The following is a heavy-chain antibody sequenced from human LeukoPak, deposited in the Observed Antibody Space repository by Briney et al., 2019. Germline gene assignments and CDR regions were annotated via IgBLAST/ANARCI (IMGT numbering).Heavy chain of an antibody. CDR1: GYTFTRYY. V-gene: IGHV1-2*02. D-gene: IGHD2-2*01. CDR3: ARDIVLVPARTYFDY. CDR2: INPNSGGT. Sequence: ASVKVSCKASGYTFTRYYMHWVRQAPGQGLEWMGWINPNSGGTNYAQKFRGRVTMTRDTSISTVYMELSRLRSDDTAVYYCARDIVLVPARTYFDYWGQGTLVTVSS. J-gene: IGHJ4*02.